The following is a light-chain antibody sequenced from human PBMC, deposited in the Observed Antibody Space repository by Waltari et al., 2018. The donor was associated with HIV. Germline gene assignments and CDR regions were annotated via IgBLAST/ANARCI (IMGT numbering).Light chain of an antibody. CDR1: SSNIGSKY. CDR3: AAWDDSLSGGV. CDR2: RNT. J-gene: IGLJ3*02. V-gene: IGLV1-47*01. Sequence: QSVLTQPPSASGTPGQRVTISCSGSSSNIGSKYVYWYQHLPGTAPKLLIYRNTQRPSGVPVRVSGSKSGTSASLAISGLRSEDEADYYCAAWDDSLSGGVFGGGTKLTVL.